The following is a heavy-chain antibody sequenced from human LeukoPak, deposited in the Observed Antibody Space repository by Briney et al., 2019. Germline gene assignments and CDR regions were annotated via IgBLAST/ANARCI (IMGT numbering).Heavy chain of an antibody. CDR3: ARELGGGGLHYFDY. Sequence: GGSLRLSCAGSGFTVSTNFMSWVRQAPGKGLEWVSTLYNDAFGSTTYYADSVTGRFTISRDNSQNTLFLQMSSLTAENTAMYYCARELGGGGLHYFDYWGRGTLVTVSS. CDR1: GFTVSTNF. V-gene: IGHV3-53*01. CDR2: LYNDAFGSTT. D-gene: IGHD3-16*01. J-gene: IGHJ4*02.